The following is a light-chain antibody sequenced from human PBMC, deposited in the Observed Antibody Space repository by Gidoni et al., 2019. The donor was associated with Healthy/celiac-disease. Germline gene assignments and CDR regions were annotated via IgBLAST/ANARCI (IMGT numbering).Light chain of an antibody. J-gene: IGLJ1*01. CDR2: EGS. CDR3: CSYAGSSTYY. Sequence: QSALPQPASVSGSPGQSITISCTGTSSDVGSYNLVSWYQQHPGKAPKLMIYEGSKRPSGVSNRFSGSKSGNTASLTISGLQAEDEADYYCCSYAGSSTYYVGTGTKVTVL. CDR1: SSDVGSYNL. V-gene: IGLV2-23*01.